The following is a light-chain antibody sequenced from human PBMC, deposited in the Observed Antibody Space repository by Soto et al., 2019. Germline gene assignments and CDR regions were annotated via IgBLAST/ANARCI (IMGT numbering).Light chain of an antibody. CDR3: TSYAGSNNVL. CDR2: EVN. CDR1: SSDVGGYAY. Sequence: QSALTQPPSASGSPGQSVTISCTGTSSDVGGYAYVSWYQQHPGKAPKLVIYEVNKRPSGVPDRFSGSKSGNTASLTVSGLQAEDEAHYYCTSYAGSNNVLFGGGTKLTVL. V-gene: IGLV2-8*01. J-gene: IGLJ2*01.